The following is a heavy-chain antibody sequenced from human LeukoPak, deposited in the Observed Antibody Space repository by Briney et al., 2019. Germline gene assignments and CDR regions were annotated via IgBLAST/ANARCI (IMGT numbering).Heavy chain of an antibody. Sequence: SETLSLTCTVSGDSISGYYWSWIRLPPGKGLEWIGYIYYSGSTNYNPSLKSRVTISVDTSKNQFSLKLSSVTAADTAVYYCARDQAGATGYWGQGALVTVSS. J-gene: IGHJ4*02. CDR1: GDSISGYY. D-gene: IGHD1-26*01. V-gene: IGHV4-59*01. CDR3: ARDQAGATGY. CDR2: IYYSGST.